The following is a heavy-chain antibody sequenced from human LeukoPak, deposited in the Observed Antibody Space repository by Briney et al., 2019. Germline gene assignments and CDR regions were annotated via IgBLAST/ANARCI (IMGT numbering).Heavy chain of an antibody. CDR3: ARSRGYSYGYYYYYMDV. V-gene: IGHV4-34*01. D-gene: IGHD5-18*01. CDR2: INHSGST. Sequence: KASETLSLTCAVYGGSFSGYYWSWIRQPPGKGLEWIGEINHSGSTNYNPSPKSRVTISVDTSKNQFSLKLSSVTAADTAVYYCARSRGYSYGYYYYYMDVWGKGTTVTVSS. J-gene: IGHJ6*03. CDR1: GGSFSGYY.